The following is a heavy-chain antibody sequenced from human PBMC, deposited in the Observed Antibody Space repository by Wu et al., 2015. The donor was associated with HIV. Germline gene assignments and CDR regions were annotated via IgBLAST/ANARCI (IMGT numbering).Heavy chain of an antibody. CDR2: IIPIWGTA. V-gene: IGHV1-69*05. CDR1: GDTLSRFA. CDR3: VRGLTSPPDY. J-gene: IGHJ4*02. D-gene: IGHD3-9*01. Sequence: QLVQSGAEVKKPGSSVKVSCKASGDTLSRFAISWVRQAPGQGLEWMGGIIPIWGTANHAQKFQGRVTTTTDEPTSTAYMELTNLTSEDTADYYCVRGLTSPPDYWGQGTLVTVSS.